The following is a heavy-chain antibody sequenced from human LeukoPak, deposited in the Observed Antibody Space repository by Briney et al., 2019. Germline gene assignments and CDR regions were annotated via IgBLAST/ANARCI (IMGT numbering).Heavy chain of an antibody. J-gene: IGHJ4*02. Sequence: SETLSLTCTVSGGSISSYYWSWIRQPPGKGLEWIGYIYYSGSTNYNPSLKSRVTISVDTSKNLFSLKLSSVTAADTAVYYCARSGYSSGLKYWGQGTLVTVSS. CDR1: GGSISSYY. CDR3: ARSGYSSGLKY. V-gene: IGHV4-59*01. D-gene: IGHD6-19*01. CDR2: IYYSGST.